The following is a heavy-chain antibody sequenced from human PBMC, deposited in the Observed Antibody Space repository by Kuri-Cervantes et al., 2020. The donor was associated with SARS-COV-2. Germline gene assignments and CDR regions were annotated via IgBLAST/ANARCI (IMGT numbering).Heavy chain of an antibody. CDR2: ISNSGSYI. V-gene: IGHV3-21*01. CDR1: GFTFSRYA. J-gene: IGHJ4*02. CDR3: ARDCYDFNNGYYTGQFAY. D-gene: IGHD3-3*01. Sequence: GGSLRLSCAASGFTFSRYAMHWVRQAPGKGLEWVSSISNSGSYIYYADSVRGRFTISRDNAKNSLYLQMNSLRAEDTAVYYCARDCYDFNNGYYTGQFAYWGQGTLVTVSS.